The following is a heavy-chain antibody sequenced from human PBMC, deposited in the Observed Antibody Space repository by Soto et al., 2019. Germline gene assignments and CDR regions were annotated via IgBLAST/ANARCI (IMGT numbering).Heavy chain of an antibody. V-gene: IGHV3-21*06. CDR3: TRAHEVAWFDS. J-gene: IGHJ5*01. D-gene: IGHD2-15*01. Sequence: GGSLRLSCTASGFSFSSYTMNWVRQAPGKGLQWVASITNRGTHTYSADSVKGRFTISRDDDKNSLYLQMNNLRAEDTATYYCTRAHEVAWFDSWGLGTLVTVSS. CDR2: ITNRGTHT. CDR1: GFSFSSYT.